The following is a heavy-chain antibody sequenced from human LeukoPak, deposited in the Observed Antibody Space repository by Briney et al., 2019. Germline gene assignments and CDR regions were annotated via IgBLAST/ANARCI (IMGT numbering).Heavy chain of an antibody. CDR3: ARSRDAYYDFWSGYSPLAFDP. V-gene: IGHV1-2*02. CDR2: INPNSGGT. Sequence: ASVKVSCKASGGTFSSYAISWVRQAPGQGLEWMGWINPNSGGTNYAQKFQGRVTMTRDTSISTAYMELSRLRSDDTAVYYCARSRDAYYDFWSGYSPLAFDPWGQGTLVTVSS. D-gene: IGHD3-3*01. CDR1: GGTFSSYA. J-gene: IGHJ5*02.